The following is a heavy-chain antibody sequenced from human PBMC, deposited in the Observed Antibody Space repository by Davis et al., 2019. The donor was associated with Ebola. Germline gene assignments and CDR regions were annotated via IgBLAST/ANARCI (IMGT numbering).Heavy chain of an antibody. CDR3: ARDEAL. Sequence: PSETLTLTCTVSGYSISSGYYWGWIRQPPGKGLEWIGSIYHSGSTYYNPSLKSRVTISVDTSKNQFSLKLSSVTAADTAVYYCARDEALWGQGTMVTVSS. J-gene: IGHJ3*01. CDR2: IYHSGST. CDR1: GYSISSGYY. V-gene: IGHV4-38-2*02.